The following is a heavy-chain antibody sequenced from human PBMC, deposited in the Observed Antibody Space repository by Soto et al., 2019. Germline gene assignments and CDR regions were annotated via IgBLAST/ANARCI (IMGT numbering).Heavy chain of an antibody. CDR2: ISYDGSNK. J-gene: IGHJ4*02. CDR1: RFTFSNYG. CDR3: MKGGYHYFDY. V-gene: IGHV3-30*18. Sequence: QVQLVESGGGVVQPGRSLRLSCAASRFTFSNYGMHWVRQTPGKGLERVAVISYDGSNKYYADSVKGRFTISRDNSKNTLYLKMNSLRAEDTAVYYCMKGGYHYFDYWGQGTLVTVSS. D-gene: IGHD3-22*01.